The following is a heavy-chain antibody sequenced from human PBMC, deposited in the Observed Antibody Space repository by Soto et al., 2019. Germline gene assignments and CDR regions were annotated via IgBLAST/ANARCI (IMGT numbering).Heavy chain of an antibody. CDR3: ARHRCPWALPTPNDY. Sequence: GGSLRLSCAASGFTFSDYYMSWIRQAPGKGLEWVSYISSSGSTIYYADSVKGRFTISRDNAKNSLYLQMNSLRAEDTAVYYCARHRCPWALPTPNDYWGQGTLVSVSS. V-gene: IGHV3-11*01. CDR1: GFTFSDYY. CDR2: ISSSGSTI. D-gene: IGHD1-26*01. J-gene: IGHJ4*02.